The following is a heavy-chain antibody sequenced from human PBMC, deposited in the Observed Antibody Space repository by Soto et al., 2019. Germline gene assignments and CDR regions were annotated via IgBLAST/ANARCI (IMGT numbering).Heavy chain of an antibody. CDR1: GFTFSSYS. Sequence: EVQLLESGGGLVQPGGSLRLSCAASGFTFSSYSMNWVRQAPGKGLEWVSYISSGSSTIYYADSVKGRFTISRDNAKNSLHLQMNSLRDEDTAVYYCAREVGPIDYWGQGTLGTVSS. CDR2: ISSGSSTI. D-gene: IGHD1-26*01. CDR3: AREVGPIDY. J-gene: IGHJ4*02. V-gene: IGHV3-48*02.